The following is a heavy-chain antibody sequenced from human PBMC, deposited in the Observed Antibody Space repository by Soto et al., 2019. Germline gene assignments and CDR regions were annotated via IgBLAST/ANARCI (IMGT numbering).Heavy chain of an antibody. J-gene: IGHJ4*02. CDR2: ISTSGHV. D-gene: IGHD3-3*01. CDR3: ARDNNDFWCLYHLAFDY. CDR1: GGSLSKYY. Sequence: PSETLSLTCSVSGGSLSKYYCSWIRQPAWKGLEWIGRISTSGHVVSKVSLRSRLTMSVDMSNNHFSLKLTSVTAADTAVYYCARDNNDFWCLYHLAFDYWGQGALVSVCS. V-gene: IGHV4-4*07.